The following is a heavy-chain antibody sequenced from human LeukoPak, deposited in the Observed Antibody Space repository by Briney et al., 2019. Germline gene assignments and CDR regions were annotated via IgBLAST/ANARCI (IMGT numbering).Heavy chain of an antibody. J-gene: IGHJ4*02. CDR2: ISAYNGNT. CDR3: VRVDDIAAAGFDY. V-gene: IGHV1-18*01. D-gene: IGHD6-13*01. CDR1: GYTFTSYG. Sequence: ASVKLSCTASGYTFTSYGISWVRQAPGQGLEWMGWISAYNGNTNYAQKLQGRVTMTTDTSTSTAYMQLRSLRSDDTAVYYCVRVDDIAAAGFDYWGQGTLVTVSS.